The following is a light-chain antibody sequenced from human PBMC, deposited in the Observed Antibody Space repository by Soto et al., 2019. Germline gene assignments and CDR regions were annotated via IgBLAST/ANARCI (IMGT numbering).Light chain of an antibody. CDR1: QSVSSSY. Sequence: EIVLTQSPGTLSLSPGERATLSCRASQSVSSSYLAWYQQKPGQAPRLLIYGASSRATGIPDRFRGSGSGTDFTLTISRLEPEDFAVYYCQQYGSSHLTFGGGTKVESK. V-gene: IGKV3-20*01. CDR2: GAS. J-gene: IGKJ4*01. CDR3: QQYGSSHLT.